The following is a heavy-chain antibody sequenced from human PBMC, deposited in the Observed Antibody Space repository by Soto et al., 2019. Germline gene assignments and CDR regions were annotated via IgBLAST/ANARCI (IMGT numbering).Heavy chain of an antibody. D-gene: IGHD3-10*01. CDR3: TRGPRPISTGAGAY. J-gene: IGHJ4*02. V-gene: IGHV3-74*01. CDR1: GFIFKMYW. Sequence: GGSLRLSCAASGFIFKMYWMHWVRQSPGKGLVWISRIYNDGTYSDYADSVRGRFTISRDNVNDTLYLQMNNLRAEDSGLYYCTRGPRPISTGAGAYWGQGTQVTVSS. CDR2: IYNDGTYS.